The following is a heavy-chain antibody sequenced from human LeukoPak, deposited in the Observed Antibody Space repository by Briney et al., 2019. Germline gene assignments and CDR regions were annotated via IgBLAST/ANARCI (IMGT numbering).Heavy chain of an antibody. Sequence: GGSLRLSCAASGFTVSSNYMSWVRQAPGKGLEWVAVISYDGSNKYYADSVKGRFTISRDNSKNTLYLQMNSLRAEDTAVYYCARTEQLEDAFDIWGQGTMVTVSS. J-gene: IGHJ3*02. CDR3: ARTEQLEDAFDI. D-gene: IGHD6-6*01. CDR1: GFTVSSNY. V-gene: IGHV3-30-3*01. CDR2: ISYDGSNK.